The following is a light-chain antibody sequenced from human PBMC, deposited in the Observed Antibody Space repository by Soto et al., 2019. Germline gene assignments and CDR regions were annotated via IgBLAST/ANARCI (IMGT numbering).Light chain of an antibody. Sequence: QSALTQPASVSGSPGQSITISCTGPSSDVGSYDLVSWYRQRPGKAPKLLIYGVNKRPSGVSTRFSGSKSGNTASLTISDLQAEDEADFYCCAYADSNIVVFGTGTKLTVL. V-gene: IGLV2-23*02. CDR1: SSDVGSYDL. CDR2: GVN. J-gene: IGLJ1*01. CDR3: CAYADSNIVV.